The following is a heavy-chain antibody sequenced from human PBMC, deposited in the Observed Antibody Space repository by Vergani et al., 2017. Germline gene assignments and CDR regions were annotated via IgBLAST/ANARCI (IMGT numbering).Heavy chain of an antibody. J-gene: IGHJ4*02. Sequence: QVQLVESGGGVVQPGRSLRLSCAASGFTFSSYAMHWVRQAPGKGLEWVAVISYDGSNKYYADSVKGRFTISRDNSKNTLYLQMNSLRAEDTALYYCAKDVFGYSSSPKYFDYWGQGTLVTVSS. CDR2: ISYDGSNK. CDR1: GFTFSSYA. V-gene: IGHV3-30*01. CDR3: AKDVFGYSSSPKYFDY. D-gene: IGHD6-6*01.